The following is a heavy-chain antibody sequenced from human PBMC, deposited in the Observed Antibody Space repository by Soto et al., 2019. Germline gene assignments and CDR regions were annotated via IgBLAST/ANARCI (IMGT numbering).Heavy chain of an antibody. D-gene: IGHD2-8*01. J-gene: IGHJ4*02. CDR2: ISGSGGST. CDR1: GFTFSSYA. CDR3: AKLVGYCTNGVCSCFDY. Sequence: GGSLRLSCAASGFTFSSYAMSWVRQAPGKGLEWVSAISGSGGSTYYADSVKGRFTISRDNSKNTLYLQMNSLRAEVTAVYYCAKLVGYCTNGVCSCFDYWGQGTLVTVSS. V-gene: IGHV3-23*01.